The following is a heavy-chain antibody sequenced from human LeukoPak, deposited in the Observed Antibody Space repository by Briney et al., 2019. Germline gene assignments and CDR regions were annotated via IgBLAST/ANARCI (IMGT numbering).Heavy chain of an antibody. D-gene: IGHD3-16*01. V-gene: IGHV3-64*01. CDR2: MSSNGDYT. CDR3: AGDFGGSSLDY. J-gene: IGHJ4*02. CDR1: GFTFSSYA. Sequence: QPGGSLRLSCAASGFTFSSYAMHWVRQAPGKGLEYVSTMSSNGDYTYYANSVKGRFTISRDNSKNTLYLQMGSLKPEDMAVYYFAGDFGGSSLDYWGQGTLLTVSS.